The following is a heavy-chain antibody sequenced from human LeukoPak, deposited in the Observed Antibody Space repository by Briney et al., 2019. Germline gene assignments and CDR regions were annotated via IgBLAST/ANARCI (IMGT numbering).Heavy chain of an antibody. CDR1: GYTFTSYG. V-gene: IGHV1-18*01. J-gene: IGHJ4*02. Sequence: ASVKVSCKASGYTFTSYGISWVRQAPGQGLEWMGWISAYNGDTNYAQKLQDRVTMTTDTSTSTAYMELRSLRSDDTAVYYCARVQWLPDPYYFDYWGQGTLVTVSS. CDR2: ISAYNGDT. D-gene: IGHD5-24*01. CDR3: ARVQWLPDPYYFDY.